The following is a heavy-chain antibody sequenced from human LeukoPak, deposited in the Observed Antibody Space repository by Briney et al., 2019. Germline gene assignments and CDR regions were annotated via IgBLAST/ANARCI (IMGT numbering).Heavy chain of an antibody. Sequence: GGSLRLSCAASGFTVSSNYLSWVRQAPGKWLEWVSVIYSGGSTYYADSVKGRSTISRDNSKNTLYLQMNSLRAEDTAVYYCARMGQWYYYYGMDVWGQGTTVTVSS. J-gene: IGHJ6*02. CDR3: ARMGQWYYYYGMDV. CDR1: GFTVSSNY. CDR2: IYSGGST. D-gene: IGHD2-8*01. V-gene: IGHV3-66*01.